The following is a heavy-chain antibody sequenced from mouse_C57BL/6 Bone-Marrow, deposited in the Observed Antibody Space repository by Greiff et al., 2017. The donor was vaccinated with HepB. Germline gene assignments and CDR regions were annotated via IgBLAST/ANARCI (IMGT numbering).Heavy chain of an antibody. D-gene: IGHD2-4*01. V-gene: IGHV1-81*01. CDR3: ARVIRDYGFDY. Sequence: LVESGAELARPGASVKLSCKASGYTFTSYGISWVKQRTGQGLEWIGEIYPRSGNTYYNEKFKGKATLTADKSSSTAYMELRSLTSEDSAVYFCARVIRDYGFDYWGQGTTLTVSS. CDR1: GYTFTSYG. J-gene: IGHJ2*01. CDR2: IYPRSGNT.